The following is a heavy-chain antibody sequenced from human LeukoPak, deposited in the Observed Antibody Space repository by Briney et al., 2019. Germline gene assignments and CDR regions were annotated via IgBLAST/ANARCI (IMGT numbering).Heavy chain of an antibody. CDR2: IYTSGST. CDR1: GGSISSYY. CDR3: ARDLVDTAPDAFDI. D-gene: IGHD5-18*01. Sequence: SETLSLTCTVSGGSISSYYWSWIRQPAGKGLEWIGRIYTSGSTNYNPSLKSRVTMPVDTSKNQFSLKLSSVTAADTAVYYCARDLVDTAPDAFDIWGQGTMVTVSS. V-gene: IGHV4-4*07. J-gene: IGHJ3*02.